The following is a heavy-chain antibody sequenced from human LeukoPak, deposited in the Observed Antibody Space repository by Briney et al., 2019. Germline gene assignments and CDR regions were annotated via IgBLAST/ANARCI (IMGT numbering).Heavy chain of an antibody. V-gene: IGHV1-8*01. CDR2: MNPNSGNT. J-gene: IGHJ3*02. CDR1: GYTFTSYD. D-gene: IGHD3-22*01. CDR3: ARDYYDSSGQALSGTFDI. Sequence: ASVKVSCNASGYTFTSYDINWVRQATGQGLEWMGWMNPNSGNTGYAQKFQGRVTMTRNTSISTAYMELSSLRSEDTAVYYCARDYYDSSGQALSGTFDIWGQGTMVTVSS.